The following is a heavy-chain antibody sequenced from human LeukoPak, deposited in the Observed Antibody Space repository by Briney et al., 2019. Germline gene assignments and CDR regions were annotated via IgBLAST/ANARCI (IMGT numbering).Heavy chain of an antibody. CDR2: ISWDGGST. CDR1: GLTFDDYA. D-gene: IGHD5-12*01. J-gene: IGHJ4*02. CDR3: AKDKGYSGYEGGIDY. Sequence: SGGSLRLSCAASGLTFDDYAMHWVRQAPGKGLEWVSLISWDGGSTYYADSVKGRFTISRDNSKNSLYLQMNSLRAEDTALYYCAKDKGYSGYEGGIDYWGQGTLVTVSS. V-gene: IGHV3-43D*03.